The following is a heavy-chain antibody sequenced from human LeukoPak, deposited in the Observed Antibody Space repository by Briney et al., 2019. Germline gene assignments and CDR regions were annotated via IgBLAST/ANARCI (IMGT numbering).Heavy chain of an antibody. J-gene: IGHJ5*01. V-gene: IGHV3-7*01. CDR2: VRQEGNQK. Sequence: GGSLRLSCTASGFTFGDYAMSWVRQAPGKGLEWVDSVRQEGNQKYYVDSVKGQFTISRDNAMNSLYLQMSSLTAEDTAVYYCARWTHDSAYSWIDSWGQGTQFTVSS. CDR3: ARWTHDSAYSWIDS. D-gene: IGHD6-25*01. CDR1: GFTFGDYA.